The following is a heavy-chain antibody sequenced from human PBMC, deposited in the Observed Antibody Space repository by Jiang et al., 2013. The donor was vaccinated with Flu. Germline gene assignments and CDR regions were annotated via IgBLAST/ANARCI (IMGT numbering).Heavy chain of an antibody. J-gene: IGHJ5*02. CDR1: GYTFTSYY. CDR3: ARGPLLKNYGSGSYRWFDP. D-gene: IGHD3-10*01. Sequence: SGAEVKKPGASVKVSCKASGYTFTSYYMHWVRQAPGQGLEWMGIINPSGGSISYAEKFQDRVTMTRDTSTSTLYMELSSLRSEDTAVYYCARGPLLKNYGSGSYRWFDPWGQGTLVTVSS. V-gene: IGHV1-46*01. CDR2: INPSGGSI.